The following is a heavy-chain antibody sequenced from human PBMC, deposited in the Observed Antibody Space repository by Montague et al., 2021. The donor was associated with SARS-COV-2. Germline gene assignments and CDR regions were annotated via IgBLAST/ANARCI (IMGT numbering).Heavy chain of an antibody. CDR2: INHSGST. CDR1: GGSFSGYY. Sequence: SETLSLTCAVYGGSFSGYYWSWIRQPPGKGLEWIGEINHSGSTNYNPSLKSRVTISVDTSKRQFSLKVISVTAADTAVYFCARAPDYAIWTGDLTEEFDFWGQGTLVTVSS. D-gene: IGHD3-9*01. CDR3: ARAPDYAIWTGDLTEEFDF. V-gene: IGHV4-34*01. J-gene: IGHJ4*02.